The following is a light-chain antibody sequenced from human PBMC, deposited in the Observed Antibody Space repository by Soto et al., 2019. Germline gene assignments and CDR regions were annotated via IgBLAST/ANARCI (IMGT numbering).Light chain of an antibody. V-gene: IGKV2-28*01. CDR2: LGS. CDR3: MQALQTRT. J-gene: IGKJ1*01. Sequence: EIVMTQSPLSLPVTPGEPASISCRSSQSLLHSNGYNYLDWYLQKPGQSPQLLIYLGSYRASGVPDRFSGSGSGTDFTLKISRVEAEDVGVYYCMQALQTRTLGQGTKVDI. CDR1: QSLLHSNGYNY.